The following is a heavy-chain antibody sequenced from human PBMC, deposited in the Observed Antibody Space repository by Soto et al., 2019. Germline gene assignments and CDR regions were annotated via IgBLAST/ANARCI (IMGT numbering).Heavy chain of an antibody. Sequence: QVQLVESGGGVVQPGRSLRLSCAASGFTFSSYGMHWVRQAPGKGLEWVAVIWYDGSNKYYADSVKGRFTISRDNSKNTLYLQMNSLRAEDTAVYYCAREKMVRGVIIRENDAFDIWGQGTMVTVSS. CDR1: GFTFSSYG. D-gene: IGHD3-10*01. V-gene: IGHV3-33*01. CDR2: IWYDGSNK. J-gene: IGHJ3*02. CDR3: AREKMVRGVIIRENDAFDI.